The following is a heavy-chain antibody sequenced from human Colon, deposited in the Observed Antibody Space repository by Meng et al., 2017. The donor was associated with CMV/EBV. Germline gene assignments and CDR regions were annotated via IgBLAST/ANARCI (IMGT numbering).Heavy chain of an antibody. D-gene: IGHD3-3*01. CDR1: GFIFTAYT. J-gene: IGHJ4*02. Sequence: GGSLRPSWAPSGFIFTAYTMHWVRQAPGRGLEWVALIRGDGERIFYGESVQGRFTISRDNEKSVVYLQMNSLRPEDTALYYCARDSSYSTFWSGQGGFDHWGQGTAVTVSS. V-gene: IGHV3-43D*03. CDR2: IRGDGERI. CDR3: ARDSSYSTFWSGQGGFDH.